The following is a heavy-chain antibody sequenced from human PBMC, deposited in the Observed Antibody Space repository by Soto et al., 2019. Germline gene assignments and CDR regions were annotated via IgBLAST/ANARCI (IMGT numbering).Heavy chain of an antibody. Sequence: SETLSLTCTVSGGSISNYFWHWIRQPPGKGLEWIGYIYYSGSTNYNPSLKSRVTISVDTSKNQFSLKLSSVTAADTAVYYCAASGSNGQFDFWAQGTLVTVSS. CDR3: AASGSNGQFDF. V-gene: IGHV4-59*01. CDR2: IYYSGST. J-gene: IGHJ4*02. CDR1: GGSISNYF. D-gene: IGHD3-10*01.